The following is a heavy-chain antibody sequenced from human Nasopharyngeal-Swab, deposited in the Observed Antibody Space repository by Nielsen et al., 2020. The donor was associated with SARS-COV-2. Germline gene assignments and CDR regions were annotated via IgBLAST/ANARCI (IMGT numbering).Heavy chain of an antibody. CDR1: GFTFSSYS. J-gene: IGHJ4*02. Sequence: GESLKISCAASGFTFSSYSMNWVRQAPGKGLEWVSPISSSSSYIYYADSVKGRFTISRDNAKNSLYLQMNSLRAEDTAVYYCARDLPHYYDSSGCLDYWGQGTLVTVSS. D-gene: IGHD3-22*01. V-gene: IGHV3-21*01. CDR3: ARDLPHYYDSSGCLDY. CDR2: ISSSSSYI.